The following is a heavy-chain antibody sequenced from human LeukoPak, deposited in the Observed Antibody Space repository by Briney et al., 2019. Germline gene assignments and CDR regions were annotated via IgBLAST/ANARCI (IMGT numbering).Heavy chain of an antibody. CDR2: MHYSGST. V-gene: IGHV4-39*07. CDR3: ARDNTNSWN. CDR1: GGSITKNGYY. J-gene: IGHJ4*02. Sequence: SETLSLTCSVSGGSITKNGYYWGWIRQSPETGLEWIGSMHYSGSTYYNPSLNSRVTISVDRSKNQFSLKLSSVTAADTAVYYCARDNTNSWNWGQGTLVTVSS. D-gene: IGHD2-2*01.